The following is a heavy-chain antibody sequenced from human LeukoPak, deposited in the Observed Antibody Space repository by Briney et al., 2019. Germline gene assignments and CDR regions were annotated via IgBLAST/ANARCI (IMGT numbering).Heavy chain of an antibody. CDR1: GGSISSGGYY. J-gene: IGHJ4*02. CDR3: ARVLGTRYCSSTSCPYYFDY. D-gene: IGHD2-2*01. CDR2: IYHSGST. V-gene: IGHV4-30-2*01. Sequence: SQTLSLTCTVSGGSISSGGYYWSWIRQPPGKGLEWIWYIYHSGSTYYNPSLKSRVTISVDRSKNQFSLKLSSVTAADTAVYYCARVLGTRYCSSTSCPYYFDYWGQGTLVTVSS.